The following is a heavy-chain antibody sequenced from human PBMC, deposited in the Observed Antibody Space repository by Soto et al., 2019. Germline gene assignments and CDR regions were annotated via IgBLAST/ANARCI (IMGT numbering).Heavy chain of an antibody. D-gene: IGHD3-10*01. CDR1: GFTFSSYA. V-gene: IGHV3-23*01. J-gene: IGHJ4*02. CDR3: AKFRGYGSGSYYFDY. Sequence: EVQLLESGGGLVQPGGSLRLSCAASGFTFSSYAMSWVRQAPGKGLEWVSAIGGSGGTTYYADSVKGRFTISRDNSKNTLYLQMNSLRAEDTAVYYCAKFRGYGSGSYYFDYWGQGPLVTVSS. CDR2: IGGSGGTT.